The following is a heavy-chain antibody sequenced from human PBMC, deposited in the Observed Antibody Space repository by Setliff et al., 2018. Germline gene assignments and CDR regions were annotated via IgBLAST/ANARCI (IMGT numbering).Heavy chain of an antibody. J-gene: IGHJ3*01. CDR2: ISSYNGHT. V-gene: IGHV1-18*01. D-gene: IGHD2-8*02. CDR1: GYIFRSYG. Sequence: GASVKVSCKSSGYIFRSYGLSWVRQAPGQGLEWMGRISSYNGHTNYAPKVQGRVTMTTDTSTGTASMELRSLRSDDTAIYYCAISTLSICTGGNCPNAFDVWGQGTVVTVSS. CDR3: AISTLSICTGGNCPNAFDV.